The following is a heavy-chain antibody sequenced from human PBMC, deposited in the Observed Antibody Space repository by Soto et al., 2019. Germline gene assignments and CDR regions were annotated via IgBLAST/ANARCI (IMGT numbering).Heavy chain of an antibody. V-gene: IGHV3-23*01. CDR2: ISGSGGST. J-gene: IGHJ4*02. Sequence: GGSLRLSCAASGFTFSSYAMSWVRQAPGKGLEWVSAISGSGGSTYYADSVKGRFTISRDNSKNTLYLQMNSLRAEDTAVYYCAKDSSYGYPRYYYDSSGYSGIDYWGQGTLVTVSS. CDR1: GFTFSSYA. CDR3: AKDSSYGYPRYYYDSSGYSGIDY. D-gene: IGHD3-22*01.